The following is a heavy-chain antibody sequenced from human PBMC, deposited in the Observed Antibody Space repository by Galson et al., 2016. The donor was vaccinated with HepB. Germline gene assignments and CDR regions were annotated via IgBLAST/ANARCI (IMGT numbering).Heavy chain of an antibody. V-gene: IGHV3-23*01. J-gene: IGHJ4*02. CDR3: AKAVTGFDSSGL. D-gene: IGHD3-22*01. Sequence: SLRLSCAASGFTFSTYAMNWVRQAPGGGLEWVSGISGNAVRTYHAESVKGRFTISRDNSKKTLSLQMRSLRVEDTSLNYCAKAVTGFDSSGLWGQGTLGTVSS. CDR1: GFTFSTYA. CDR2: ISGNAVRT.